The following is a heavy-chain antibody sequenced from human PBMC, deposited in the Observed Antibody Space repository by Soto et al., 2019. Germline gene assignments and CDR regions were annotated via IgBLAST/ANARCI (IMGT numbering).Heavy chain of an antibody. D-gene: IGHD1-26*01. CDR3: AREIRGSTRDYFDY. CDR1: GGSINSGDYY. CDR2: TNYSGTT. J-gene: IGHJ4*02. V-gene: IGHV4-30-4*02. Sequence: SEILSLTCTVSGGSINSGDYYWSWIRQPPGKGLEWIGYTNYSGTTYYNPSLKSRVTISVDTSNSQFSLRLNSVTAADTAVYYSAREIRGSTRDYFDYWGQGTLVTVSS.